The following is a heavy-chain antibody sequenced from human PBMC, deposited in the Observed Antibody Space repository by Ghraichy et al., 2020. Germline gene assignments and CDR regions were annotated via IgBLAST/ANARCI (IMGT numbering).Heavy chain of an antibody. CDR2: ISHDGRTA. D-gene: IGHD5-12*01. CDR3: AKEQIDDDYSGHLDF. V-gene: IGHV3-30*18. J-gene: IGHJ4*02. Sequence: GESLNISCAASGFTFSNHAMHWVLQAPGKGMDWVTVISHDGRTAYYADSVRGRYTISRDNSRNTLYLQMNSLRSEDTAVYYCAKEQIDDDYSGHLDFWGQGSLVLVSS. CDR1: GFTFSNHA.